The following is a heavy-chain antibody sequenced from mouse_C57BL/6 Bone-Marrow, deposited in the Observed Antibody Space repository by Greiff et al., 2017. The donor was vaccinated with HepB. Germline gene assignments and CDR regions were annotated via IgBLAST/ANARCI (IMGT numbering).Heavy chain of an antibody. D-gene: IGHD1-1*01. J-gene: IGHJ1*03. CDR2: IWSGGST. Sequence: VMLVESGPGLVQPSQSLSITCTVSGFSLTSYGVHWVRQSPGKGLEWLGVIWSGGSTDYNAAFISRLSISKDNSKSQVFFKMNSLQADDTAIYYCASITTVVEYFDVWGTGTTVTVSS. CDR3: ASITTVVEYFDV. V-gene: IGHV2-2*01. CDR1: GFSLTSYG.